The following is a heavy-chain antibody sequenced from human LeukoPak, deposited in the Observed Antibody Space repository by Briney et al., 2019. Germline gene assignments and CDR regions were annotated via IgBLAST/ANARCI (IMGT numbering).Heavy chain of an antibody. CDR2: ISWNSGSI. Sequence: GGSLRLSCAASGFTFDDYAMHWVRQALGKGLEWVSGISWNSGSIGYADSVKGRFTISRDNAKNSLYLQMNSLRAEDTALYYCAKATGIAVAGSWFDPWGQGTLVTVSS. J-gene: IGHJ5*02. CDR1: GFTFDDYA. D-gene: IGHD6-19*01. V-gene: IGHV3-9*01. CDR3: AKATGIAVAGSWFDP.